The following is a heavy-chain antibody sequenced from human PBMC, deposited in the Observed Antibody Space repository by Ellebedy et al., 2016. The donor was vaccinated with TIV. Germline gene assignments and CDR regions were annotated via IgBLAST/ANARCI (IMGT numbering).Heavy chain of an antibody. Sequence: MPSETLSLTCAVYGGSFSGYYWAWIRQPPGQGLEWIGDIHHSGNSLIHPSLKSRVTISVDTSKNHFSLKLSSVTAADTAVYYCASWMRVYKYGMDVWGQGTTVTVSS. CDR3: ASWMRVYKYGMDV. V-gene: IGHV4-34*01. D-gene: IGHD2-2*03. CDR1: GGSFSGYY. J-gene: IGHJ6*02. CDR2: IHHSGNS.